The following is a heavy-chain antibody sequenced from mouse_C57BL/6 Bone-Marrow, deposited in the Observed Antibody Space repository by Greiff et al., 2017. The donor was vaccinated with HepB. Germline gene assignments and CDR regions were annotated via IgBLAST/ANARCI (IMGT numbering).Heavy chain of an antibody. V-gene: IGHV1-18*01. CDR2: INPNNGGT. CDR1: GYTFTDYN. CDR3: ARAGVYGNYVAWFAY. Sequence: VQLQQSGPELVKPGASVKIPCKASGYTFTDYNMDWVKQSHGKSLEWIGDINPNNGGTIYNQKFKGKATLTVDKSSSPAYMELRSLTSEDTAVYYCARAGVYGNYVAWFAYWGQGTLVTVSA. J-gene: IGHJ3*01. D-gene: IGHD2-1*01.